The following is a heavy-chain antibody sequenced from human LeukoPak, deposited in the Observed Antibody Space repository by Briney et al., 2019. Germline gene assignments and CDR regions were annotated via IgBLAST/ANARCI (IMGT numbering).Heavy chain of an antibody. V-gene: IGHV1-2*02. CDR3: ARIWGLTSGSYFQH. D-gene: IGHD3-10*01. CDR2: INPNSGGT. CDR1: GYTFTGYY. Sequence: GASVNVSCKASGYTFTGYYMHWVRQAPGQGLEWMGWINPNSGGTAYAQKFQGRVTMTTDTSIITAYMEMNRLTSDDTAVYYCARIWGLTSGSYFQHWGQGTLVTVSS. J-gene: IGHJ1*01.